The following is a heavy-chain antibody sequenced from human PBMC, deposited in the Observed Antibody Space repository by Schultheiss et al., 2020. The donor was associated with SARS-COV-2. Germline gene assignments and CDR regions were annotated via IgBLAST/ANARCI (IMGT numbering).Heavy chain of an antibody. Sequence: GGSLRLSCVASGFTFRTYAMHWVRQAPGKGLEWVSAISGSGGSTYYADSVKGRITISRDNSKNTLYLQMNSLRAEDTAVYYCARDYDWFDPWGQGTLVTVSS. D-gene: IGHD2-2*01. CDR3: ARDYDWFDP. J-gene: IGHJ5*02. V-gene: IGHV3-23*01. CDR1: GFTFRTYA. CDR2: ISGSGGST.